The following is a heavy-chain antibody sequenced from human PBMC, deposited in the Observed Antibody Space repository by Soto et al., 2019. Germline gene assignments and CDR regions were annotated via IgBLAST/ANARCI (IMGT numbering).Heavy chain of an antibody. D-gene: IGHD3-3*01. CDR3: ARDSITIFGVVPFDY. V-gene: IGHV4-34*01. J-gene: IGHJ4*02. CDR1: GGPFSGNN. CDR2: IKHGETT. Sequence: PSETLSLTCDVSGGPFSGNNWSWIRQSPGKGLEWIGEIKHGETTNYNPSLKSRVTISVDMSKNQFSLKLSSVTAADTAVYYCARDSITIFGVVPFDYWGQGTLVTVSS.